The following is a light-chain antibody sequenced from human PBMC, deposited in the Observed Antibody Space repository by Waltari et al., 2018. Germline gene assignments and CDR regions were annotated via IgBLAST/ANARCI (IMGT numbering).Light chain of an antibody. J-gene: IGLJ3*02. CDR3: SSYAGNNILV. V-gene: IGLV2-8*01. Sequence: QSALTQPPSASGSPGQSVAISCTGTSSDVGAYNTASWYQQYPGKAPKVIIYEVSKRPSGVPDLFSGSKSGNTASLTGSGLHADDEADYYCSSYAGNNILVFGGGTTLTVL. CDR2: EVS. CDR1: SSDVGAYNT.